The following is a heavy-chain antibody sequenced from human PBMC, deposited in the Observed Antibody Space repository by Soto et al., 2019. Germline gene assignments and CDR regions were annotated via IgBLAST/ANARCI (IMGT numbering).Heavy chain of an antibody. CDR3: ARLSTVTTGEYYFDY. Sequence: PGGSLRLSCAASGFTFSDYYISWIRQAPGKGLEWVSYISSSSSYTNYADSVKGRFTISRDNAKNSLYLQMNSLRAEDTAVYYCARLSTVTTGEYYFDYWGQGTLVTVSS. D-gene: IGHD4-4*01. V-gene: IGHV3-11*06. J-gene: IGHJ4*02. CDR2: ISSSSSYT. CDR1: GFTFSDYY.